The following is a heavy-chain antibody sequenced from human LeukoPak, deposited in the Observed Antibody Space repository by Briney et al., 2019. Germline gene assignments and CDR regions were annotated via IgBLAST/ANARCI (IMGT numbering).Heavy chain of an antibody. V-gene: IGHV5-51*01. Sequence: GESLKISCKGSGYSFITYWIGWLRQMPGKGLEWKGVIYPGDSNTRYSPSFQGQVTISADKSITTAYLQWSSLKASDTAIYYCARLDGSGSYSRGPDYWGQGTLVTVSS. CDR2: IYPGDSNT. CDR3: ARLDGSGSYSRGPDY. D-gene: IGHD3-10*01. CDR1: GYSFITYW. J-gene: IGHJ4*02.